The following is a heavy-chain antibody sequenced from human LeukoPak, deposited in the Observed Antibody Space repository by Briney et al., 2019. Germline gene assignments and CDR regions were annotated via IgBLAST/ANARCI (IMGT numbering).Heavy chain of an antibody. Sequence: GGSLRLSCAASGFTFSSYGMHWVRQAPGKGLEWVAVISYDGSNKYYADSVKGRFTISRDNSKNTLYLQMNSLRAEDTAVYYCAKQPLVRGEVGLTYYYYYMDVWGKGTTVTVSS. CDR3: AKQPLVRGEVGLTYYYYYMDV. CDR2: ISYDGSNK. D-gene: IGHD3-10*01. V-gene: IGHV3-30*18. J-gene: IGHJ6*03. CDR1: GFTFSSYG.